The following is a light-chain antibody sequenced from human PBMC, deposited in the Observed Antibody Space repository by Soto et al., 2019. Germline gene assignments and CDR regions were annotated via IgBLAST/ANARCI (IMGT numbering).Light chain of an antibody. V-gene: IGKV3-20*01. CDR2: GAS. CDR3: QHYGTSSWT. Sequence: EIVLTQSPGTLSLSPGERATLSCRASQSVTNSYLAWYQQKPGQAPRLLIYGASSRATGIPDRFSGSGSGTDFTITITRLEPEDFAVYFCQHYGTSSWTFGQGTKVEIK. CDR1: QSVTNSY. J-gene: IGKJ1*01.